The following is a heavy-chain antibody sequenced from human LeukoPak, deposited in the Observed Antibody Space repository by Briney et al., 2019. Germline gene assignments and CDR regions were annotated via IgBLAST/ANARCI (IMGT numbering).Heavy chain of an antibody. V-gene: IGHV3-30*18. Sequence: PGGSLRLSCAASGFTFSSYGMHLVRQAPGKGLEWVAVISYDGSNKYYADSVKGRFTISRDNSKNTLYRQMNSLRAEDTAVYYCAKDPTTRYYYYYGMDVWGQGTTVTVSS. D-gene: IGHD5-12*01. CDR3: AKDPTTRYYYYYGMDV. J-gene: IGHJ6*02. CDR1: GFTFSSYG. CDR2: ISYDGSNK.